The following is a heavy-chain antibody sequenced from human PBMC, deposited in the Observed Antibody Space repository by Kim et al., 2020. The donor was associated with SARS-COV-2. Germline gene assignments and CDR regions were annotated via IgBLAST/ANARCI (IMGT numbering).Heavy chain of an antibody. CDR2: INSDGSST. J-gene: IGHJ6*02. V-gene: IGHV3-74*01. Sequence: GGSPRLSCAASGFTFSSYWMHWVRQAPGKGLVWVSRINSDGSSTSYADSVKGRFTISRDNAKNTLYLQMNSLRAEDTAVYYCARRRPTRYGMDVWGQGTTVTVSS. CDR1: GFTFSSYW. CDR3: ARRRPTRYGMDV. D-gene: IGHD1-1*01.